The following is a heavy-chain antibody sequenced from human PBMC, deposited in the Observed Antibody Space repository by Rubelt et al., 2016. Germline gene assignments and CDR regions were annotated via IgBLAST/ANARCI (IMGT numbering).Heavy chain of an antibody. CDR2: ISYDGSNK. J-gene: IGHJ6*02. CDR1: GFTFSTYS. Sequence: VQLVESGGGLVQPGGSLRLSCAASGFTFSTYSMNWVRQAPGKGLEWVAVISYDGSNKYYADSVKGRFTISRDNSKNTLYLQRNSLRAEDTAGYYCARGVVPAAPYYYGMDVWGQGTAVTVSS. V-gene: IGHV3-30*03. D-gene: IGHD2-2*01. CDR3: ARGVVPAAPYYYGMDV.